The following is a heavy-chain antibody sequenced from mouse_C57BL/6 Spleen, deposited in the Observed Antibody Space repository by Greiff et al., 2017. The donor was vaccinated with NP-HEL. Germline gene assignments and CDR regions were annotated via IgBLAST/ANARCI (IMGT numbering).Heavy chain of an antibody. J-gene: IGHJ4*01. V-gene: IGHV1-82*01. CDR1: GYAFSSSW. CDR2: IYPGDGDT. CDR3: AREGSKYAMDY. D-gene: IGHD1-1*01. Sequence: QVQLQQSGPELVKPGASVKISCKASGYAFSSSWMNWVKQRPGKGLEWIGRIYPGDGDTNYNGKFKGKATLTADKSSSTAYMQLSSLTSEDSAVDFCAREGSKYAMDYWGQGTSVTVSS.